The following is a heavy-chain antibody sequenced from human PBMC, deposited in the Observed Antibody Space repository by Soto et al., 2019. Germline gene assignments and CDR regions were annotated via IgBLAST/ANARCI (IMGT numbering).Heavy chain of an antibody. CDR3: ARGFLWFGDSNHYYFDY. CDR2: INHSGST. Sequence: QVQLQQWGAGLLKPSETLSLTCAVYGGSFSGYYWSWIRQPPGQGLEWIGEINHSGSTNYNPSLKTRVAISVDTSKNQFSLKLSSVTAADTAVYYCARGFLWFGDSNHYYFDYWGQGTLVTVSS. CDR1: GGSFSGYY. J-gene: IGHJ4*02. V-gene: IGHV4-34*01. D-gene: IGHD3-10*01.